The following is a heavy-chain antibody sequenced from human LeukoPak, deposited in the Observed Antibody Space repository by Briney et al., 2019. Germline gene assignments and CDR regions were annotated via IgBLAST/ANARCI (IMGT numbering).Heavy chain of an antibody. J-gene: IGHJ4*02. CDR2: IYYSGST. CDR3: ARHPSAAAKLLFDY. D-gene: IGHD6-13*01. V-gene: IGHV4-59*08. Sequence: PSETLSLTCTVSGGSINSYYWSWIRQPPGKGLEWIGYIYYSGSTNYNPSLKSRVTISVDTSKNQFSLKLSSVTAADTAVYYCARHPSAAAKLLFDYWGQGTLVTVFS. CDR1: GGSINSYY.